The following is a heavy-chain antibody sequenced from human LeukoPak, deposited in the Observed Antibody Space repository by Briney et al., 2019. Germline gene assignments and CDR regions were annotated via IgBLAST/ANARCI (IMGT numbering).Heavy chain of an antibody. Sequence: GESLKISCKGSGYSFTGYWIGWVRQMPGKGLEWMGIIYPGDSDTRYSPSFQGQVTISADKSISTAYLQWSSLKASDTAMYYCARAGYYDSSGQYYFDYWGQGTLVTVSS. CDR2: IYPGDSDT. CDR1: GYSFTGYW. CDR3: ARAGYYDSSGQYYFDY. D-gene: IGHD3-22*01. V-gene: IGHV5-51*01. J-gene: IGHJ4*02.